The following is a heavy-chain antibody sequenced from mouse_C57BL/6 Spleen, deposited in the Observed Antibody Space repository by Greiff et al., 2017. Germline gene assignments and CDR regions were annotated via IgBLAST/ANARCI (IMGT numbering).Heavy chain of an antibody. D-gene: IGHD1-1*01. Sequence: QVQLQQPGAELVMPGASVKLSCKASGYTFTSYWMHWVKQRPGQGLEWIGEIDPSDSYTNYNQKFKGKSTLTVDKSSSTAYMQLSSLTSEDSAVYYCARYYYGSSYLWYFDVWGTGTTVTVSS. J-gene: IGHJ1*03. CDR2: IDPSDSYT. CDR3: ARYYYGSSYLWYFDV. CDR1: GYTFTSYW. V-gene: IGHV1-69*01.